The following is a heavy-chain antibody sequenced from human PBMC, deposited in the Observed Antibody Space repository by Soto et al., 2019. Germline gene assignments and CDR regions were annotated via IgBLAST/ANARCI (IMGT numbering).Heavy chain of an antibody. CDR2: IIPIFGTA. CDR1: GGTFSSYA. J-gene: IGHJ4*02. CDR3: AGGGPRLRGGYYDSSGPPPRY. V-gene: IGHV1-69*13. Sequence: SVKVSCKASGGTFSSYAISWVRQAPGQGLEWMGGIIPIFGTANYAQKFQGRVTITADESTSTAYMELSSLRSEDTAVYYCAGGGPRLRGGYYDSSGPPPRYWGQGTLVTVSS. D-gene: IGHD3-22*01.